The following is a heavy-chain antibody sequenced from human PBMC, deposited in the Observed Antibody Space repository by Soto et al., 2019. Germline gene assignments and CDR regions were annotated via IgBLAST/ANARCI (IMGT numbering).Heavy chain of an antibody. CDR3: AREEYVVVAATYYGMDV. D-gene: IGHD2-15*01. Sequence: ASVKVSCKASGGTFSSYAISWVRQAPGQGLEWMGGIIPIFGTANYAQKFQGRVTITADESTSTAYMELSSLRSEDTAVYYCAREEYVVVAATYYGMDVWGQGTTVTVSS. V-gene: IGHV1-69*13. CDR2: IIPIFGTA. CDR1: GGTFSSYA. J-gene: IGHJ6*02.